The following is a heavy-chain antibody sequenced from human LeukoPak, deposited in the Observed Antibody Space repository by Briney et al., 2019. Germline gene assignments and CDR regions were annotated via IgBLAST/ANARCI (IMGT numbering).Heavy chain of an antibody. CDR3: ARVDGGCAVHYYYGMDV. Sequence: GASVKVSCKASGYTFTSYGMHWVRQAPGQRLEWMGWINAGNGNTKYSQKFQGRVTITRDTSASTAYMELSSLRSEDTAVYYCARVDGGCAVHYYYGMDVWGKGTTVTVSS. CDR2: INAGNGNT. V-gene: IGHV1-3*01. CDR1: GYTFTSYG. J-gene: IGHJ6*04. D-gene: IGHD2-15*01.